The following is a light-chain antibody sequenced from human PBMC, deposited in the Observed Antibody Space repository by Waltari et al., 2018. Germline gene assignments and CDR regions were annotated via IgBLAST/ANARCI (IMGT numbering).Light chain of an antibody. CDR1: SSDVGGYNY. V-gene: IGLV2-8*01. Sequence: QSALTQPPSASGSPGQSVTISCTGTSSDVGGYNYVSWYQQHPGKAPKLMIYEVSKRPSGVPDRFSAPRSGNPASLPVSGLQAEDEADYYCSSYAGSNNLVLFGGGTKLTVL. J-gene: IGLJ2*01. CDR2: EVS. CDR3: SSYAGSNNLVL.